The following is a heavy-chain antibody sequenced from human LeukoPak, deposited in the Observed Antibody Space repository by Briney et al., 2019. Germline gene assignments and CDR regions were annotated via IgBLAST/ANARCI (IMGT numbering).Heavy chain of an antibody. Sequence: GASVNVSCKASGYTFTGYYMHWVRQAPGQGLEWMGWINPNSGGTNYAQKFQGRVTMTRDTSISTAYMELSRLRSDDTAVYYCARDFGYSSSFDYRGQGTLVTVSS. CDR3: ARDFGYSSSFDY. CDR1: GYTFTGYY. D-gene: IGHD6-13*01. J-gene: IGHJ4*02. V-gene: IGHV1-2*02. CDR2: INPNSGGT.